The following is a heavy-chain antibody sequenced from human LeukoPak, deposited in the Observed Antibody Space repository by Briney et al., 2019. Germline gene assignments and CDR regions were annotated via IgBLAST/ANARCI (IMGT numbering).Heavy chain of an antibody. Sequence: SETLSLTCTVSGGSISSGSYYWSWIRQPAGKGLEWIGRIYTSGSTNYNPSLKSRATISVDTSKNQFSLKLSSVTAADTAVYYCARSPYYYDSSGPLDWGQGTLVTVSS. CDR1: GGSISSGSYY. CDR2: IYTSGST. D-gene: IGHD3-22*01. CDR3: ARSPYYYDSSGPLD. V-gene: IGHV4-61*02. J-gene: IGHJ4*02.